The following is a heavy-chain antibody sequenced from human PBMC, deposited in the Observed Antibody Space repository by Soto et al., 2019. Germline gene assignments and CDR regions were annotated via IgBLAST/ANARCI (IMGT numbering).Heavy chain of an antibody. CDR3: ANAGYGSGSSTPYGMDV. CDR2: INPNSGGT. CDR1: GYTFTGYY. J-gene: IGHJ6*02. V-gene: IGHV1-2*04. D-gene: IGHD3-10*01. Sequence: ASVKVSFKASGYTFTGYYMHWVRQAPGQGLEWMGWINPNSGGTNYAQKFQGWVTMTRDTSISTAYMELSRLRSDDTAVYFCANAGYGSGSSTPYGMDVWGQGTTVTVSS.